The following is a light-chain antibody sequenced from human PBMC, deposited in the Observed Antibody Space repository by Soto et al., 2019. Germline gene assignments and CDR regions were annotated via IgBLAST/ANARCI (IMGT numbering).Light chain of an antibody. V-gene: IGKV3-20*01. Sequence: EIVLTQSPGTLSLSPGARATLSCRASQSFSSNYLAWYQQKPGQAPRLLIYHTSRRATGIPDRFSGGGSGTDFTLTISRLEPEDFAVYYCQQYGSSPETFGQGTKVDTK. CDR2: HTS. CDR1: QSFSSNY. CDR3: QQYGSSPET. J-gene: IGKJ1*01.